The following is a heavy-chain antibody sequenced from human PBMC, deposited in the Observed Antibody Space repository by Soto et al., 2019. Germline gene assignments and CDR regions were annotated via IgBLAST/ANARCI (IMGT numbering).Heavy chain of an antibody. J-gene: IGHJ3*02. V-gene: IGHV3-23*01. Sequence: GGSLRLSCAASGFTFSSYAMTWVRQAPGKGLQWVSSISGRGGTTYHADSVKGRFTISRDNSKNTLYLQMDSLRAADTAVYYCAKDIVVIPAAADALDIWGQGTMVTVSS. CDR2: ISGRGGTT. CDR1: GFTFSSYA. D-gene: IGHD2-2*01. CDR3: AKDIVVIPAAADALDI.